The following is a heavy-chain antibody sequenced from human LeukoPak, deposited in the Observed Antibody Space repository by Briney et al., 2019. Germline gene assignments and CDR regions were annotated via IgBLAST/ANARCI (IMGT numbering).Heavy chain of an antibody. V-gene: IGHV4-59*01. CDR1: GGSISSYY. Sequence: SETLSLTCTVSGGSISSYYWNWIRHPPGKGLEWIGCIYYSGSTNYNPSLKSRVTISVDTSKNQFSLKLNSVAAADTAVYYCARGGAHYYYGMDVWGQGTTVTVSS. CDR2: IYYSGST. J-gene: IGHJ6*02. CDR3: ARGGAHYYYGMDV.